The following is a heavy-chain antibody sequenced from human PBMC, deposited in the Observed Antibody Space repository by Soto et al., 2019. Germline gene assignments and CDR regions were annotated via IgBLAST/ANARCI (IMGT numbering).Heavy chain of an antibody. D-gene: IGHD5-12*01. J-gene: IGHJ4*02. V-gene: IGHV3-30-3*01. Sequence: QVQLVESGGGVVQPGKSLRLSCAASGFTFSNYVMHWVRQAPGKGLEWVAVISYDGSNQYYADSVKGRFTISSDNSKNTLYLQMDSLRREDTAVYYCARARWQPLPDYWGQGTLVTVSS. CDR2: ISYDGSNQ. CDR1: GFTFSNYV. CDR3: ARARWQPLPDY.